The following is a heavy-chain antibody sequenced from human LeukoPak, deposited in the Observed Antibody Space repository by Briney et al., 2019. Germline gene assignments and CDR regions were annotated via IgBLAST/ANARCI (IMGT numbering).Heavy chain of an antibody. D-gene: IGHD6-19*01. CDR3: AREIGSSSGWCYFDY. CDR2: IRYDGSNK. V-gene: IGHV3-30*02. Sequence: GGSLRLSCAASGFTFSSYGMHWVRQAPGKGLEWVAFIRYDGSNKYYADSVKGRFTISRDNSKNTLYLQMNSLRAEDTAVYYCAREIGSSSGWCYFDYWGQGTLVTVSS. J-gene: IGHJ4*02. CDR1: GFTFSSYG.